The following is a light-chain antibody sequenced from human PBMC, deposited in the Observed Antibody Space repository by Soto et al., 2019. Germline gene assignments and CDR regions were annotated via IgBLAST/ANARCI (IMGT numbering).Light chain of an antibody. Sequence: EIVLTQSPATLSLSPGERATLSCRASQSVSSYVAWYQSKPGQAPRLLMYDASNRVIGIPARFSGSGSGTDYTHPTGSLDPEVFAVYASKQRSNGPFTSGGGTKV. CDR2: DAS. V-gene: IGKV3-11*01. CDR3: KQRSNGPFT. J-gene: IGKJ4*01. CDR1: QSVSSY.